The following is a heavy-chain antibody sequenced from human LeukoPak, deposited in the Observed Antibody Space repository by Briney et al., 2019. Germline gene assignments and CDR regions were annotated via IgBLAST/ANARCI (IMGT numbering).Heavy chain of an antibody. CDR1: GVSISSSNAY. Sequence: PSETLSLTCTVSGVSISSSNAYWGWIRQPPGKGLEWIGEINHSGSTNYNPSLKSRVTISVDTSKNQFSLKLSSVTAADTAVYYCARGRLVVTAIPQTKSRAEYNWFDPWGQGTLVTVSS. V-gene: IGHV4-39*07. CDR3: ARGRLVVTAIPQTKSRAEYNWFDP. J-gene: IGHJ5*02. D-gene: IGHD2-21*02. CDR2: INHSGST.